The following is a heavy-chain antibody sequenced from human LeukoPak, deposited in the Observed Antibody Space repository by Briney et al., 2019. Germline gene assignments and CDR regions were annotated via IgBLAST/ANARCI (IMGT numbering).Heavy chain of an antibody. J-gene: IGHJ4*02. Sequence: PGGSLRLSCAASGFTFSSYEMNWVRQAPGKGLEWVSYISSSGRTMYYADSLKGRFTISRDNAKNSLYLQMNSLRAEDTAVYYCARLYCSSPSCYPFGWWGQGTLVTVSS. D-gene: IGHD2-2*01. V-gene: IGHV3-48*03. CDR1: GFTFSSYE. CDR2: ISSSGRTM. CDR3: ARLYCSSPSCYPFGW.